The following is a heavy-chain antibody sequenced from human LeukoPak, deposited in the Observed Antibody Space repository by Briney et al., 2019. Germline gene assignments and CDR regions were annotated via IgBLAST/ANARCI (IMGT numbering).Heavy chain of an antibody. CDR1: GFTFSSYA. Sequence: SGGSLRLSCAASGFTFSSYAMSWVRQAPGKGLEWVSAISGSGGSTYYADSVKGRFTISRDNSKNSLYLQMNSLRAEDTAVYYCARSIVDYYYMDVWGKGTTVTVSS. CDR3: ARSIVDYYYMDV. D-gene: IGHD3-16*02. J-gene: IGHJ6*03. CDR2: ISGSGGST. V-gene: IGHV3-23*01.